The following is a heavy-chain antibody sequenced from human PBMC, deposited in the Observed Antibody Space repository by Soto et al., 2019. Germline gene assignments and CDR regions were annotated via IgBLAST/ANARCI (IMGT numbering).Heavy chain of an antibody. CDR2: IYHSGST. V-gene: IGHV4-4*02. J-gene: IGHJ6*02. CDR1: GGSISSSNW. D-gene: IGHD4-17*01. CDR3: ARDESYGDYGSGYYYYGMDV. Sequence: SETLSLTCAVSGGSISSSNWWSWVRQPPGKGLEWIGEIYHSGSTNYNPSLKSRVTISVDKSKNQFSLKRSSVTAADTAVYYCARDESYGDYGSGYYYYGMDVWGQGTTVTVSS.